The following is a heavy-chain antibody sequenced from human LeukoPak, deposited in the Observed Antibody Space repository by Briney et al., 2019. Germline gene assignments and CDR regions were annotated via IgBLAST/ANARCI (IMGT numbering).Heavy chain of an antibody. V-gene: IGHV3-74*01. J-gene: IGHJ4*02. Sequence: GGSLRLSCAASGFTFSSYWMHWVRQAPGKGLVWVSRINSDGSSTSYADSVKGRFTISRDNAKNTLHLQMNSLRAEDTAVYYCARDSAAPNYYDSSGYAHDYWGQGTLVTVSS. CDR3: ARDSAAPNYYDSSGYAHDY. CDR1: GFTFSSYW. CDR2: INSDGSST. D-gene: IGHD3-22*01.